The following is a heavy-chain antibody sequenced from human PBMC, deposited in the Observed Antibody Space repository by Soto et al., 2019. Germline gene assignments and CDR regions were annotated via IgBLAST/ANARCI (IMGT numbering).Heavy chain of an antibody. CDR2: IIPFFGTA. CDR1: GGTFSTFG. CDR3: ARTAPMDAGDKYYYDF. V-gene: IGHV1-69*13. Sequence: GASVKVSCKTSGGTFSTFGISWVRQAPGQGLEWMGGIIPFFGTAEYSQKFEDRITITADESTNTVYMDLRSLTSEDTAIYYCARTAPMDAGDKYYYDFWGQGALVMSPQ. D-gene: IGHD3-16*01. J-gene: IGHJ4*02.